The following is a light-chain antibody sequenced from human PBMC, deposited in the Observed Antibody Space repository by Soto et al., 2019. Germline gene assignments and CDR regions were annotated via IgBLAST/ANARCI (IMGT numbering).Light chain of an antibody. V-gene: IGKV3-20*01. J-gene: IGKJ5*01. CDR3: NQYASSRPIT. CDR1: QSVSNNY. CDR2: GAS. Sequence: TEYPGGRRLIQRERATLSCRAIQSVSNNYLAWYQQKPGQAPRLLIYGASNRATGIPDRFSGNGSGTDFTLTISRLESEDCPVNYCNQYASSRPITLGHGARLEIK.